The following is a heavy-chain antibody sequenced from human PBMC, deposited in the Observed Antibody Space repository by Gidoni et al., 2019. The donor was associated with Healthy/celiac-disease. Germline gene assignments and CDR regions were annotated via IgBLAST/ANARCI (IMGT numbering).Heavy chain of an antibody. Sequence: EVQLVATGGGLVKPGGSLRLSCAASGFPLRNSWLSWVRQAPGKGLEWVGRIKSKTDGGTTDYAAPVKGRFTISRDDSKNTLYLQMNSLKTEDTAVYYCTTDLGRVYYYYYGMDVWGQGTTVTVSS. CDR1: GFPLRNSW. D-gene: IGHD2-15*01. V-gene: IGHV3-15*01. J-gene: IGHJ6*02. CDR3: TTDLGRVYYYYYGMDV. CDR2: IKSKTDGGTT.